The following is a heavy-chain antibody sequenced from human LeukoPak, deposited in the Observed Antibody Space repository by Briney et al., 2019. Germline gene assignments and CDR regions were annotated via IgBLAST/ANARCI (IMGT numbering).Heavy chain of an antibody. Sequence: SETLSLTCTVSGVSVSSYYWSWIRQPPGKGLEWIGYIYTSGSTNYNPSLKSGVTISADTSKKQCALKGRYGTAADTAVYYCARRGAAAGTSVLPFDIWGQGTMVTVSS. CDR1: GVSVSSYY. D-gene: IGHD6-13*01. CDR3: ARRGAAAGTSVLPFDI. J-gene: IGHJ3*02. CDR2: IYTSGST. V-gene: IGHV4-4*09.